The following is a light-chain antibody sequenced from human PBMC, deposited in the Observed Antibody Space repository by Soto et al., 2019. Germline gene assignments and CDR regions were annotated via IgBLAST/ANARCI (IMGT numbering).Light chain of an antibody. J-gene: IGLJ7*01. CDR2: EDS. CDR1: SSNIESHS. V-gene: IGLV1-51*02. Sequence: QSALTQPPSVSAAPGQKVTISCSGTSSNIESHSVSWYQRLPGTAPKLLIYEDSVRPSGIPDRFSGYKSGTSATLGITGLQPGDEADYYCGAWDTSLSAGVFGGGTQLTVL. CDR3: GAWDTSLSAGV.